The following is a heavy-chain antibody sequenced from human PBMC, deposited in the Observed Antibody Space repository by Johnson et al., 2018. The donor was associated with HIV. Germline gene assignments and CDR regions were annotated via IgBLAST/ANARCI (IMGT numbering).Heavy chain of an antibody. CDR1: GFTFSSYW. CDR2: IKYDESEK. J-gene: IGHJ3*02. CDR3: ARNLPYYYGTGWDAFDI. V-gene: IGHV3-7*05. Sequence: DVQVVESGGGLVQPGGSLRLSCAASGFTFSSYWMHWVRQAPEKGLEWVANIKYDESEKYYVGSVRGRFTISRDNAKNSLYLDMSSLRAEDTAVYFCARNLPYYYGTGWDAFDIWGQGTVVTVSS. D-gene: IGHD3-10*01.